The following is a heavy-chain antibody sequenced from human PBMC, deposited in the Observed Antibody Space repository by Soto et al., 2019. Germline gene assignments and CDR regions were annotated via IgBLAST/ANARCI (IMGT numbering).Heavy chain of an antibody. V-gene: IGHV4-34*01. Sequence: SETLSLTCAVYGGSFSGYYWSWIRQPPGKGLEWIGEINHSGSTNYNPSLKSRVTISVDTSKNQFSLKLSSVTAADTAVYYCARVYYGSGSFPWYYFDYWGQGTLVTVFS. CDR2: INHSGST. J-gene: IGHJ4*02. D-gene: IGHD3-10*01. CDR1: GGSFSGYY. CDR3: ARVYYGSGSFPWYYFDY.